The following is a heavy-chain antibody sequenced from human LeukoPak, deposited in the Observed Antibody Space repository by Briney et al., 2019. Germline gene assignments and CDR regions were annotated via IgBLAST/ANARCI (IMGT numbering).Heavy chain of an antibody. J-gene: IGHJ6*02. Sequence: GGSLRLSCAASGFTFDDYAMHWDRQAPGKGLEWVSLISGDGGSTYYADSVKGRFTISRDNSKNSLYLQMNSLRTEDTALYYCAKSRSPYYYYYGMDVWGQGTTVTVSS. V-gene: IGHV3-43*02. D-gene: IGHD3-10*01. CDR3: AKSRSPYYYYYGMDV. CDR1: GFTFDDYA. CDR2: ISGDGGST.